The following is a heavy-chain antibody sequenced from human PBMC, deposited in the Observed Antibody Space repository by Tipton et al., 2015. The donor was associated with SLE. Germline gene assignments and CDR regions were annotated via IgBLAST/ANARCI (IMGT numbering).Heavy chain of an antibody. CDR2: IYRSGST. CDR3: ATGTLVGSWYYSMDV. J-gene: IGHJ6*03. V-gene: IGHV4-4*08. CDR1: GDSISRYY. D-gene: IGHD2-2*03. Sequence: TLSLTCTVSGDSISRYYWNWIRQPPGKGLEWIGYIYRSGSTNSNPSLKSRVTISMDTSNNQFSLKLTSVSAADTAVYYCATGTLVGSWYYSMDVWGKGTTVTVSS.